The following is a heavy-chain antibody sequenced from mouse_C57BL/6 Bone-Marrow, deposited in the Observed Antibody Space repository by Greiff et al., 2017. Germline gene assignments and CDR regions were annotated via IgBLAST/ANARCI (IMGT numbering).Heavy chain of an antibody. CDR1: YTFS. V-gene: IGHV1-87*01. CDR3: SEDSAVDYGAWGEMDY. Sequence: VQLQESGPELARPWASVKISCQAFYTFSRSVHFAIRDTHYWMPWVKLRPGQGPEWIGATYPGTGGTRFNQTFTGKATLPPDKASSTADMELSSLTSEDSAVDYGAWGEMDYWGQGTSVTVSS. J-gene: IGHJ4*01. CDR2: GQGPEWIG.